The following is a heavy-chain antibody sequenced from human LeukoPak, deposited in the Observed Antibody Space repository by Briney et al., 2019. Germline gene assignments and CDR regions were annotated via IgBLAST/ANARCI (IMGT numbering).Heavy chain of an antibody. CDR1: GFTFSSYG. V-gene: IGHV3-30*03. Sequence: GGSLRLSCAASGFTFSSYGMHWVRQAPGKGLEWVAVISYDGSSKYYADSVKGRFTISRDNSKNTLYLQMNSLRAEDTAVYYCARAYATWLYEVNGAFDIWGQGTMVTVSS. D-gene: IGHD2-8*01. CDR2: ISYDGSSK. CDR3: ARAYATWLYEVNGAFDI. J-gene: IGHJ3*02.